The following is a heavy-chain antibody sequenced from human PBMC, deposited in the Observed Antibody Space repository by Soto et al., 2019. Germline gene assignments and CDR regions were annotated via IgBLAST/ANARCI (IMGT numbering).Heavy chain of an antibody. CDR1: GGSFSGYY. CDR2: INHSGST. CDR3: ASPGYYDSSGYPDAFDI. Sequence: QVQLQQWGAGLLKPSETLSLTCAVYGGSFSGYYWSWIRQPPGKGLERIGEINHSGSTNYNPSIKSRVTISVDTSKNQFSLKLSSVTAADTAVYYCASPGYYDSSGYPDAFDIWGQGTMVTVSS. J-gene: IGHJ3*02. D-gene: IGHD3-22*01. V-gene: IGHV4-34*01.